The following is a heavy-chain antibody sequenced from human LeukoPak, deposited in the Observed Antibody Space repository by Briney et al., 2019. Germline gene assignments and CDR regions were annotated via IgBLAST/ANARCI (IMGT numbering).Heavy chain of an antibody. CDR1: GGTFSSYA. J-gene: IGHJ6*03. CDR3: ARGPRFLEWVNYYYYYMDV. D-gene: IGHD3-3*01. Sequence: SVKVSCKASGGTFSSYAISWVRQAPGQGLEWMGGIIPIFGTANYAQKFQGGGTITTDESTSTAYMELSSLRSEDTAVYYCARGPRFLEWVNYYYYYMDVWGQGTTVTVSS. V-gene: IGHV1-69*05. CDR2: IIPIFGTA.